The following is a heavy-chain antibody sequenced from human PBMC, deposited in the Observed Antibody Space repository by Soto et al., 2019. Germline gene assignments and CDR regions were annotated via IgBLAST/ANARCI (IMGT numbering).Heavy chain of an antibody. CDR2: IYWDVDK. V-gene: IGHV2-5*02. Sequence: QITLKESGPTLVKPTQTLTLTCTFSGFSLSTRGVGVGWIRQPPGKALEWLAVIYWDVDKRYSPSLKSRLTITKDTSKNQVVLTMTNMDPVDTATYCCAHMNTTASLKCWGQGTLVTVSS. CDR3: AHMNTTASLKC. J-gene: IGHJ4*02. D-gene: IGHD1-1*01. CDR1: GFSLSTRGVG.